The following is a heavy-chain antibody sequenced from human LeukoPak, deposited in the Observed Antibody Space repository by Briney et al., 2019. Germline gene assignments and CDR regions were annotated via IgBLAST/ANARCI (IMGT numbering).Heavy chain of an antibody. CDR3: ARVSLRHNWFDP. Sequence: SETLSLTCTVSGGSISSGDYYWSWIRQPPGKGLEWIGYIYYSGSTYYNPSLKSRVTISVDTSKNQFSLKLSSVTAADTAVYYCARVSLRHNWFDPWGQGTLVTVPS. V-gene: IGHV4-30-4*01. D-gene: IGHD5/OR15-5a*01. CDR2: IYYSGST. J-gene: IGHJ5*02. CDR1: GGSISSGDYY.